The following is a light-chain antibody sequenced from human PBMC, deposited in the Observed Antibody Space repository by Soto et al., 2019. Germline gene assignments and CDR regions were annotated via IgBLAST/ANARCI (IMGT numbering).Light chain of an antibody. CDR3: QQFDDSAT. J-gene: IGKJ5*01. V-gene: IGKV3-15*01. CDR1: QSVSRN. Sequence: EIVMTQSPATLSVSPGERATLSCRASQSVSRNLAWYQQRPGQPPRLLIYDASTRATGIPARFGGSGSGTDFTLTISRLEPEDSAVYYCQQFDDSATFGQGTRLE. CDR2: DAS.